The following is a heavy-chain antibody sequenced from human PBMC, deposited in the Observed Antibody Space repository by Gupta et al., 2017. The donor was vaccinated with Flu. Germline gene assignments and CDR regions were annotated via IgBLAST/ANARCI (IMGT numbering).Heavy chain of an antibody. D-gene: IGHD6-19*01. Sequence: QVQLVESGGGWVKPGGSLRLSGAASGFHFSDHYLRWIRQAPGKGLEWVSYISSSGSTIYYADSVKGRFTISRDNAKNSLYLQMNSLRAEDTAVYYCARDSFGSGWFQDVDYWGQGTLVTVSS. CDR1: GFHFSDHY. J-gene: IGHJ4*02. CDR2: ISSSGSTI. V-gene: IGHV3-11*01. CDR3: ARDSFGSGWFQDVDY.